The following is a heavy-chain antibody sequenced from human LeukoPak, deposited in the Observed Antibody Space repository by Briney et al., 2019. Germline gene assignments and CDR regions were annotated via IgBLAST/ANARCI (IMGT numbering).Heavy chain of an antibody. CDR3: ARDGAHDFWSGYYMGALWYYYGMDV. CDR2: INPNSGGT. CDR1: GYTFTGYY. V-gene: IGHV1-2*06. J-gene: IGHJ6*02. D-gene: IGHD3-3*01. Sequence: ASVKVSCKASGYTFTGYYMHWVRQAPGQGLEWMGRINPNSGGTNYAQKFQGRVTMTRDTSISTAYMELSRLRSDDTAVYYCARDGAHDFWSGYYMGALWYYYGMDVWGQGTTVTVSS.